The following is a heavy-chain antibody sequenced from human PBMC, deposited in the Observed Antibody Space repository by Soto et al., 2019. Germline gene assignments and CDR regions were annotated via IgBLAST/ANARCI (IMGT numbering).Heavy chain of an antibody. J-gene: IGHJ3*02. CDR2: FYPGDSTS. CDR1: GYSFISYW. Sequence: TGESLKISCKTSGYSFISYWVAWVRQKPGKGLEWMGTFYPGDSTSTYSPSFQGQVTISVDKSISTAYLHLSSLKASDTAMYYCARIIGYCRNNDCSWTFDIWGQGTMVTVS. D-gene: IGHD2-2*03. V-gene: IGHV5-51*01. CDR3: ARIIGYCRNNDCSWTFDI.